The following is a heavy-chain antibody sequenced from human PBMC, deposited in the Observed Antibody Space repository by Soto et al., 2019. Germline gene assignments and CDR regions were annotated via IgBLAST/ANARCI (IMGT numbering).Heavy chain of an antibody. CDR1: GFTFSSYS. CDR2: ISSSSSTI. CDR3: ARDGNAIAARPRYYYYGMDV. Sequence: EVQLVESGGGLVQPGGSLRLSCAASGFTFSSYSMNWVRQAPGKGLEWVSYISSSSSTIYYADSVKGRFTISRDNAKNSLYLQMNSLRDVDTAVYYCARDGNAIAARPRYYYYGMDVWGQGTTVTVSS. D-gene: IGHD6-6*01. J-gene: IGHJ6*02. V-gene: IGHV3-48*02.